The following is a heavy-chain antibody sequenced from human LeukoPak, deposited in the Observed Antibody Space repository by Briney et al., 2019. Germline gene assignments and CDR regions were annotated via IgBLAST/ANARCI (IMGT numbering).Heavy chain of an antibody. Sequence: SETLSLTCAVYGGSFSGYYWSWIRQPPGKGLEWIGEINHSGSTNYNPSLKSRVTISVDTSKNQFSLKLSSVTAADTAVYYCARNPRYYTNGVCYPSDYWGQGTLVTVSS. CDR1: GGSFSGYY. CDR3: ARNPRYYTNGVCYPSDY. CDR2: INHSGST. V-gene: IGHV4-34*01. D-gene: IGHD2-8*01. J-gene: IGHJ4*02.